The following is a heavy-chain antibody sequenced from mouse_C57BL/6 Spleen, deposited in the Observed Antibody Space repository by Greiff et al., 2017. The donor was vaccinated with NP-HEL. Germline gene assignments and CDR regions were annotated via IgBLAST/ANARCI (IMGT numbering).Heavy chain of an antibody. CDR2: IDPSNGNT. Sequence: VQLQQPGAELVRPGASVKLSCTASGFNFTNSCMHWVKQRPDQGLEWIGRIDPSNGNTKYTPKFQGKATITVDTSSNTAYLQLSSLTSEDSAIYSSARLGPISNGFAYWGQGTTLTVSS. D-gene: IGHD4-1*01. CDR1: GFNFTNSC. J-gene: IGHJ2*01. CDR3: ARLGPISNGFAY. V-gene: IGHV14-3*01.